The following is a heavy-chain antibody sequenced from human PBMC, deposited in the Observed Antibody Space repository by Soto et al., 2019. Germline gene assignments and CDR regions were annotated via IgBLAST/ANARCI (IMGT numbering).Heavy chain of an antibody. D-gene: IGHD2-8*01. CDR1: GFTFSNHW. CDR3: ASPPYCTNGVCYLWAFDI. J-gene: IGHJ3*02. CDR2: IKTDGSYT. Sequence: PGGSLRLSCAASGFTFSNHWMHWGRQAPGKGLVWVSRIKTDGSYTNYADSVKGRFTISRDNSKNTLYLQMNSLRAEDTAVYYCASPPYCTNGVCYLWAFDIWGQGTMVTVSS. V-gene: IGHV3-74*01.